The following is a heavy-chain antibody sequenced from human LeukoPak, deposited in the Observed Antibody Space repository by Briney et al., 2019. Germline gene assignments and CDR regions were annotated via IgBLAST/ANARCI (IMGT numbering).Heavy chain of an antibody. CDR3: ATAVVVPAAVTFDY. CDR2: FDPEDGET. CDR1: GYTLTELS. V-gene: IGHV1-24*01. J-gene: IGHJ4*02. Sequence: ASVKVSCKVSGYTLTELSMHWVRQAPGKGLEWMGGFDPEDGETIYAQKFQGGVTMTEDTSTDTAYMELSSLRSEDTAVYYCATAVVVPAAVTFDYWGQGTLVTVSS. D-gene: IGHD2-2*01.